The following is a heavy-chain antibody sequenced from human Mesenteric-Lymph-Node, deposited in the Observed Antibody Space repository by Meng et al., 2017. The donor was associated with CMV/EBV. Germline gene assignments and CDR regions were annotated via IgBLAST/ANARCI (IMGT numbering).Heavy chain of an antibody. V-gene: IGHV3-53*01. J-gene: IGHJ4*02. D-gene: IGHD5-24*01. CDR2: IYSGGST. CDR1: GFTFSDYY. Sequence: ETLSLTCAASGFTFSDYYMSWIRQAPGKGLEWVSVIYSGGSTYYADSVKGRFTISRDNSKNTLYLQMNSLRAEDTAVYYCARLEEMATFYWGQGTLVTVSS. CDR3: ARLEEMATFY.